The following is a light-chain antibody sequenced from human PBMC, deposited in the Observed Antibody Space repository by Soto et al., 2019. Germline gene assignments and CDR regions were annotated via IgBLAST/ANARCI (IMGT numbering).Light chain of an antibody. CDR1: QSVLHSSNNKNF. J-gene: IGKJ1*01. V-gene: IGKV4-1*01. Sequence: DIVMTQSPDSLAVSLGERATINCKTSQSVLHSSNNKNFLVWYQQKPGQSPKLLIYWASTRESGVPDRFSGSGSGTDFTLTISSLQAEDVAVYYCQQPLSSWTFGQGTKVEIK. CDR3: QQPLSSWT. CDR2: WAS.